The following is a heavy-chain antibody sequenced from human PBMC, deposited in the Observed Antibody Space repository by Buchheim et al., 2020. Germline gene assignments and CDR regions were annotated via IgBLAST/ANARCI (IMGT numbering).Heavy chain of an antibody. V-gene: IGHV4-30-4*01. CDR3: AREVNERRVGADDAFDL. Sequence: QVQLQESGPGLVKPSQTLSLTCTVSGDSITSGDYYWSWIRQSPGKGLEWIAYIYHSGDDHYNPSLGSRVAISVDTSKNQFYLRLSSVTAADTAVYYCAREVNERRVGADDAFDLWGQGT. J-gene: IGHJ3*01. CDR2: IYHSGDD. D-gene: IGHD3-16*01. CDR1: GDSITSGDYY.